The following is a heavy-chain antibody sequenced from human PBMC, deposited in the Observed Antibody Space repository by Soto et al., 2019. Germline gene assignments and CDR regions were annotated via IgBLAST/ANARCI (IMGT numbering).Heavy chain of an antibody. Sequence: PGGSLRLSCAASGFTVSSNYMSWVRQAPGKGLEWVSVIYSGGSTYYADSVKGRFTISRHNSKNTLYLQMNSLRAEDTAVYYCARANYDILTGYYYYYYGMDVWGQGTTVTVS. J-gene: IGHJ6*02. D-gene: IGHD3-9*01. CDR3: ARANYDILTGYYYYYYGMDV. CDR2: IYSGGST. V-gene: IGHV3-53*04. CDR1: GFTVSSNY.